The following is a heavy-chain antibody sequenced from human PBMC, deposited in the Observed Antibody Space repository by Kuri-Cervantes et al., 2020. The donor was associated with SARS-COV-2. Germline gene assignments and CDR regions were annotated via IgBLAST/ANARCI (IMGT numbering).Heavy chain of an antibody. V-gene: IGHV3-48*04. CDR2: ISWNSGSI. CDR1: GFTFSSYS. J-gene: IGHJ5*02. CDR3: VHPNYDILTEGVGP. D-gene: IGHD3-9*01. Sequence: GGSLRLSCAASGFTFSSYSMNWARQAPGKGLEWVSGISWNSGSIGYADSVKGRFTISRDNAKNSLYLQMNSLRAEDTAVYYCVHPNYDILTEGVGPWGQGTLVTVSS.